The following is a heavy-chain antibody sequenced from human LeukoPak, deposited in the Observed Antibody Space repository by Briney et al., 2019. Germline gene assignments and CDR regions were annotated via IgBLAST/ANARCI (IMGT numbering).Heavy chain of an antibody. CDR3: AKTLIGAAAGTFDY. Sequence: GGSLRLSCAASGFTFSSYGMHWVRQAPGKGLEWVAVISYDGSNKYYADSVKGRFTISGDNSKNTLYLQMNSLRAEDTAVYYCAKTLIGAAAGTFDYWGQGTLVTVSS. J-gene: IGHJ4*02. V-gene: IGHV3-30*18. CDR1: GFTFSSYG. CDR2: ISYDGSNK. D-gene: IGHD6-13*01.